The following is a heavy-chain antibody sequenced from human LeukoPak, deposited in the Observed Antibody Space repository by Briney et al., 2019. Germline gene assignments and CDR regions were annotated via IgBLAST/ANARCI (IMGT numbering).Heavy chain of an antibody. CDR3: ARANFLYCSSTTCLLDY. D-gene: IGHD2-2*01. Sequence: ASVKVSCKASGYTFTDYYMHWVRQAPGQGFEWMGWINPNDGDTNYAQKFQGRVTMTRDTSISTAHVEVSRLRSDDTAVYYCARANFLYCSSTTCLLDYWGQGTLVTVSS. V-gene: IGHV1-2*02. J-gene: IGHJ4*02. CDR2: INPNDGDT. CDR1: GYTFTDYY.